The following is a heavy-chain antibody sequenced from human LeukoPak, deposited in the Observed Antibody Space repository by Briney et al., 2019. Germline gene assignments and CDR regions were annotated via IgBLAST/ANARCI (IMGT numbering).Heavy chain of an antibody. CDR3: AKGGVRANYYYYGMDV. Sequence: PGGSLRLSCAASGFTFSSYAMSWVRQAPGKGLEWVSAISGSGGSTYYADSVKGRFTISRDNSKNPLYLQMNSLRAEDTAVYYCAKGGVRANYYYYGMDVWGQGTTVTVSS. D-gene: IGHD3-10*01. V-gene: IGHV3-23*01. CDR1: GFTFSSYA. J-gene: IGHJ6*02. CDR2: ISGSGGST.